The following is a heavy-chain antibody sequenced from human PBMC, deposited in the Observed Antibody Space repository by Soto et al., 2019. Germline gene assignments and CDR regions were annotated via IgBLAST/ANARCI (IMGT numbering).Heavy chain of an antibody. V-gene: IGHV1-69*01. CDR1: GGTFSSYA. J-gene: IGHJ6*02. CDR3: ARGGDSSGYYYSNYYYYGMDV. D-gene: IGHD3-22*01. CDR2: IIPIFGTA. Sequence: QVQLVQSGAEVKKPGSSVKVSCKASGGTFSSYAISWVRQAPGQGLEWMGGIIPIFGTANYAQKLQGRVTITADESTSTAYMELSSLRSEDTAVYYCARGGDSSGYYYSNYYYYGMDVWGQGTTVTVSS.